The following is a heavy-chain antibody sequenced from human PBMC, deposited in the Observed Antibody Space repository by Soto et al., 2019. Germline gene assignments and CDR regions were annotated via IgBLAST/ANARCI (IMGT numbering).Heavy chain of an antibody. CDR1: GYTFTNYY. CDR2: INPSDGST. J-gene: IGHJ4*02. V-gene: IGHV1-46*01. Sequence: QVLLVQSGAEVKKPGASVKVSCKASGYTFTNYYMHWVRQAPGQGLEWMGVINPSDGSTYYAQKFHGRVTMTGDTSTSTLYMDLSSLRSEDTAVYYCVRDRFGYGDSGDWGQGTLVTVSS. CDR3: VRDRFGYGDSGD. D-gene: IGHD4-17*01.